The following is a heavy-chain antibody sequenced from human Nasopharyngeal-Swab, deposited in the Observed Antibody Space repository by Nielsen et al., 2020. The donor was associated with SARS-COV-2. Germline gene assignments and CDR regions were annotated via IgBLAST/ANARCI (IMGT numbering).Heavy chain of an antibody. CDR3: AREGDQTPGMLDV. Sequence: SVKVSCKASVGNFSSYAISWVRQAPGQGLEWMGGIIPIFGTANYPQKLQGTVTITADESTSTASMELSSLRSEDTAVYYCAREGDQTPGMLDVWGQGTTVTVSS. CDR1: VGNFSSYA. CDR2: IIPIFGTA. J-gene: IGHJ6*02. D-gene: IGHD2-21*02. V-gene: IGHV1-69*13.